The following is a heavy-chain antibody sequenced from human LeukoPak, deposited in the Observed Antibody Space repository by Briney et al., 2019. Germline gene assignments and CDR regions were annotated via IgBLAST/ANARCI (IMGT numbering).Heavy chain of an antibody. Sequence: PGGSLRLSCAVYGGSFSGYYWSWIRQPPGKGLEWIGEINHSGSTNYNPSLKSRVTISVDTSKNQFSLKLTSVTAADTAVYYCATLGEYYDSSGYYYNWGQGTLVTVSS. J-gene: IGHJ4*02. V-gene: IGHV4-34*01. CDR1: GGSFSGYY. CDR2: INHSGST. CDR3: ATLGEYYDSSGYYYN. D-gene: IGHD3-22*01.